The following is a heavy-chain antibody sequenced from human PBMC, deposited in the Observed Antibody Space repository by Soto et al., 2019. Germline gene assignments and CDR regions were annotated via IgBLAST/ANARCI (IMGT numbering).Heavy chain of an antibody. D-gene: IGHD2-21*02. V-gene: IGHV3-23*01. CDR1: GFSFTNFA. CDR3: AKDDFTDRGDDYFDY. Sequence: GGSLRLSCAASGFSFTNFAMSWVRQAPGKGLEWVAGIGASGDITWYADSVKGRLSISRDNSKNTLYLQLNSLRFEDTAVYYCAKDDFTDRGDDYFDYWGPGTLVTAPQ. CDR2: IGASGDIT. J-gene: IGHJ4*02.